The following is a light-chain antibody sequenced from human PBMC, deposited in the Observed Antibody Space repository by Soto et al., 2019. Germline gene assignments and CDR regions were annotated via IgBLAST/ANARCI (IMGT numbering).Light chain of an antibody. CDR3: QQYGSSPRT. CDR2: GAS. Sequence: EIVLTQSPGTLSLSPGERATLSCRASQSVSSDYIAWYQQKPGQAPRLLIYGASSRATGIPAKFSGSGSGTDFTLTISRLEPDDFAMYYCQQYGSSPRTFGQGTK. J-gene: IGKJ1*01. V-gene: IGKV3-20*01. CDR1: QSVSSDY.